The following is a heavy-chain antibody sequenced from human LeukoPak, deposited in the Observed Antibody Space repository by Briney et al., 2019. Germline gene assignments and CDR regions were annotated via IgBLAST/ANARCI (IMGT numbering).Heavy chain of an antibody. CDR2: ISAYNGNT. Sequence: ASVKVSCKASGYTFTSYGISWVRQAPGQGLEWMGWISAYNGNTNYAQKLQGGVTMTTDTSTSTAYMELRSLRSDDTAVYYCARDQPTMVRGVIRNWFDPWGQGTLVTVSS. CDR1: GYTFTSYG. J-gene: IGHJ5*02. V-gene: IGHV1-18*01. CDR3: ARDQPTMVRGVIRNWFDP. D-gene: IGHD3-10*01.